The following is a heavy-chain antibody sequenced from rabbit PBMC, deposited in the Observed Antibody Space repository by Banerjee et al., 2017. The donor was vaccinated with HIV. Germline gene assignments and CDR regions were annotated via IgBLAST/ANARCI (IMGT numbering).Heavy chain of an antibody. V-gene: IGHV1S45*01. CDR2: INSSSRNV. J-gene: IGHJ4*01. CDR3: ARDLAGVIGWNFDL. D-gene: IGHD4-1*01. CDR1: GFDLSSNA. Sequence: QEQLEESGGDLVKPEGSLTLTCTASGFDLSSNAMCWVRQAPGKGLEWIGCINSSSRNVVYASWATGRFTISKTSSTTVTLQMTSLTAADTATYLCARDLAGVIGWNFDLWGPGTLVTVS.